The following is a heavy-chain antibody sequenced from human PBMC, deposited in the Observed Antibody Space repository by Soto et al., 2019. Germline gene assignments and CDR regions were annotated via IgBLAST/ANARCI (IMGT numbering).Heavy chain of an antibody. V-gene: IGHV2-5*02. Sequence: QITLRESGPTLVKPTETLTLTCTFSGFSVTSDGVAVAWIRQPPGKGLEWLALIYWDDDKRYNPSLSSRLSIVADTSHNQVVLTMADMDPVDTATYYCAHMDDSDDPQPRWFDPWGQGTPVTVSS. CDR2: IYWDDDK. J-gene: IGHJ5*02. D-gene: IGHD1-1*01. CDR1: GFSVTSDGVA. CDR3: AHMDDSDDPQPRWFDP.